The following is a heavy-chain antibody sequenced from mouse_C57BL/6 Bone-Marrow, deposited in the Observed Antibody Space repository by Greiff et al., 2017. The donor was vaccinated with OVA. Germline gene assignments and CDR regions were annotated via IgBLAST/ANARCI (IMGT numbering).Heavy chain of an antibody. V-gene: IGHV14-2*01. CDR2: IDPEDGET. J-gene: IGHJ1*03. Sequence: VHVKQSGAELVKPGASVKLSCTASGFNIKDYYMHWVKQRTEQGLEWIGRIDPEDGETKYAPKFQGKATITADTSSNTAYLQLSSLTSEDTAVYYCATLRQDWYFDVWGTGTTVTVSS. D-gene: IGHD2-12*01. CDR3: ATLRQDWYFDV. CDR1: GFNIKDYY.